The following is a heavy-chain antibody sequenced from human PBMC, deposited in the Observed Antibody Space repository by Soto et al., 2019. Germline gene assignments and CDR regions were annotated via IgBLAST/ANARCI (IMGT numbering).Heavy chain of an antibody. CDR3: ARGYTIFGVVPLAY. V-gene: IGHV1-3*01. CDR1: GYTFTSYA. Sequence: ASVKVSCKASGYTFTSYAMHWVRQAPGQRLEWMGWINAGNGNTKYSQKFQGRVTITRDTSANTAYMELSSLRSEDTAVYYCARGYTIFGVVPLAYWGQGTLVTVSS. J-gene: IGHJ4*02. D-gene: IGHD3-3*01. CDR2: INAGNGNT.